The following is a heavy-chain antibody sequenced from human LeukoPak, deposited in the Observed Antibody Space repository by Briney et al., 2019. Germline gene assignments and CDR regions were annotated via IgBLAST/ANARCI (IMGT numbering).Heavy chain of an antibody. D-gene: IGHD3-10*02. CDR3: AELGITMIGGV. CDR2: ISNSSSYI. CDR1: GFTFSNYT. Sequence: PGGSLRLSCAASGFTFSNYTMNWVRQAPGKGLEWVSSISNSSSYIYYADSVKGRFTISRDNAKNSLYLQMNSLRAEDTAVYYCAELGITMIGGVWGKGTTVTISS. V-gene: IGHV3-21*01. J-gene: IGHJ6*04.